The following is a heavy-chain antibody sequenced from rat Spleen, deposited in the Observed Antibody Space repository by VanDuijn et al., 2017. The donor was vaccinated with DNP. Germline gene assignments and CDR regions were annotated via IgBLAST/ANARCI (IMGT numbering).Heavy chain of an antibody. CDR1: GFNFNDYW. CDR3: VREDKGVDA. D-gene: IGHD2-2*01. V-gene: IGHV4-2*01. J-gene: IGHJ4*01. Sequence: EVKLVESGGGLVQPGRSLKLSCAASGFNFNDYWMVWVRQAPGKGLEWIGEINKDSRIIKYSPSLKEKLTISRDNAQNTLYLQMSKLGSEDTAIYYCVREDKGVDAWGQGTSVTVSS. CDR2: INKDSRII.